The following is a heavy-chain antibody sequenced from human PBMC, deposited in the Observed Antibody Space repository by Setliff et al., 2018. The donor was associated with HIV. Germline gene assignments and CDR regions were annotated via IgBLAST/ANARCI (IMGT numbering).Heavy chain of an antibody. Sequence: LSLTCTVSGGSISSGGYYWSWIRQHPGKGLEWIGYMYHSGSTHYNPSLKSRVTISVDTSKKQLSLKLSSVTAADTAVYYCATSPAGEILGSRPFYFDYWGQGTLVTVSS. CDR2: MYHSGST. D-gene: IGHD3-10*01. V-gene: IGHV4-31*02. CDR3: ATSPAGEILGSRPFYFDY. J-gene: IGHJ4*02. CDR1: GGSISSGGYY.